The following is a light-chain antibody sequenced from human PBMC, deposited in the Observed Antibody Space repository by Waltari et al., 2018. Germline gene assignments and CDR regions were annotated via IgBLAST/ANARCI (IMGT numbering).Light chain of an antibody. CDR3: YQHYITSFT. J-gene: IGKJ3*01. CDR1: QSVLYSSNNKNY. V-gene: IGKV4-1*01. CDR2: WAS. Sequence: DIVMTQSPDSLAVSLGERATINCKSSQSVLYSSNNKNYLSWYQQKPGQPPKLLIYWASTRGSGVPDRFTGVGSRTDFTLTISSLQAEDGAVYYCYQHYITSFTFGPGTKVDIK.